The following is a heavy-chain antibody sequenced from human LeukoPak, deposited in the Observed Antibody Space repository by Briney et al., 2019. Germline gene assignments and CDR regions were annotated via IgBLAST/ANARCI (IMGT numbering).Heavy chain of an antibody. CDR1: GGSISSSSYY. V-gene: IGHV4-39*07. Sequence: PSETLSLTCTVSGGSISSSSYYWGWIRQPPGKGLEWIGSIYYSGSTYYNPSLKSRVTISVDTSKDQFSLKLSSVTAADTAVYYCARGRAARRYGMDVWGQGTTVTVSS. J-gene: IGHJ6*02. D-gene: IGHD6-6*01. CDR2: IYYSGST. CDR3: ARGRAARRYGMDV.